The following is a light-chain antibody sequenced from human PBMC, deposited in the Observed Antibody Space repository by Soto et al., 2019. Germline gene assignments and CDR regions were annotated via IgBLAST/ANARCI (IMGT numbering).Light chain of an antibody. CDR1: QSVSDN. V-gene: IGKV3-15*01. Sequence: EIIMTQSPATLSVSPGERVTLSCRASQSVSDNVAWYQQRPGQSPRLLMHSASARAAGLPARFSGSGSGTEFSLSIHSLQSEDFAVYYCQQYGSSLLTFGGGTKVEIK. J-gene: IGKJ4*01. CDR2: SAS. CDR3: QQYGSSLLT.